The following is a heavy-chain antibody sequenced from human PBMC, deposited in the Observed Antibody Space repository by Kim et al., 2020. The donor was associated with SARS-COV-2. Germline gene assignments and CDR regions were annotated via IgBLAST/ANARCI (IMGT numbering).Heavy chain of an antibody. CDR2: TI. V-gene: IGHV3-48*03. CDR3: ARDPATGFDY. Sequence: TIYYADSVKGRFTISRDNAKNSLYLQMNSLRAEDTAVYYCARDPATGFDYWGQGTLVTVSS. J-gene: IGHJ4*02. D-gene: IGHD1-26*01.